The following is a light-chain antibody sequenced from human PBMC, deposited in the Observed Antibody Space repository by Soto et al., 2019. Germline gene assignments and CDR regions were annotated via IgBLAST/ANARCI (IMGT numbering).Light chain of an antibody. J-gene: IGLJ2*01. CDR3: AAWDDSLNGVV. V-gene: IGLV1-44*01. CDR2: SNN. Sequence: QSVLTQPPSASGTPGQRVTISCSGSSSNIGGNTVNWYQQLPGTTPKLLIYSNNQRPSGGPGRFSGSKSGTSASLAISGLQYEDEDDYYCAAWDDSLNGVVFGGGTKLTVL. CDR1: SSNIGGNT.